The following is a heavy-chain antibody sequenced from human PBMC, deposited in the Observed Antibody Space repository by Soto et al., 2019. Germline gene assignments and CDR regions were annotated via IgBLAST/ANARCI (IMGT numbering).Heavy chain of an antibody. CDR1: GYTFTGDY. CDR2: INPNSGGT. CDR3: ARDRGSSSSDYYYYYGMDV. J-gene: IGHJ6*02. Sequence: QVQLVQSGAEVKKPGASVKVSCKASGYTFTGDYMNWVRQAPGQGLEWMGWINPNSGGTNYAQKFQGRVTMTRDTSISTAYMELSRLRSDDTAVYYCARDRGSSSSDYYYYYGMDVWGQGTTVTVSS. D-gene: IGHD6-6*01. V-gene: IGHV1-2*02.